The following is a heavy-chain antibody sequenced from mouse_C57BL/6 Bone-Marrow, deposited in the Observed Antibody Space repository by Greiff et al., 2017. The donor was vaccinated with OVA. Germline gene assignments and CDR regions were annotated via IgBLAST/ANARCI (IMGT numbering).Heavy chain of an antibody. CDR1: GFNIKDYY. D-gene: IGHD1-1*01. V-gene: IGHV14-1*01. Sequence: EVQLQQSGAELVRPGASVKLSCTASGFNIKDYYMHWVKQRPEQGLEWIGRIDPEDGDTEYAPKFQGKATMTADTSSNTAYLQLSSLTSEDAAVYYCTSLDYGISRDYWGQGTSVTVSS. CDR2: IDPEDGDT. J-gene: IGHJ4*01. CDR3: TSLDYGISRDY.